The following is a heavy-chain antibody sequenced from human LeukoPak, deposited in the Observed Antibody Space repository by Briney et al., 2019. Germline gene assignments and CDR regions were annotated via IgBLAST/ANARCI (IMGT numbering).Heavy chain of an antibody. CDR1: GFTFSSYE. CDR3: ARDDQRLPDY. J-gene: IGHJ4*02. D-gene: IGHD6-25*01. V-gene: IGHV3-48*03. Sequence: GGSLRLSCAASGFTFSSYEMDWVRQAPGQGLEWLSYISSSGRTTYYADSVKGRFTISRDNAKNSLYLQMNSLRAEDTAVYYCARDDQRLPDYWGQGTLVTVSS. CDR2: ISSSGRTT.